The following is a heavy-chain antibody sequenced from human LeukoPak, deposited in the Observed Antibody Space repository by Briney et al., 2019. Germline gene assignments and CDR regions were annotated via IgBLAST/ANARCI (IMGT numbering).Heavy chain of an antibody. D-gene: IGHD3-10*01. J-gene: IGHJ6*02. CDR1: RFSFSDYY. CDR3: ARKRTGSYYVYYYYYGMDV. Sequence: GGSLRLSCAASRFSFSDYYMSWIRKAPGKGLEWVSFISSTGSTMYYADSVKGRFTISRNNAKNSLYLQMNSLRAEDTAVYYCARKRTGSYYVYYYYYGMDVWGQGTTVTVSS. V-gene: IGHV3-11*04. CDR2: ISSTGSTM.